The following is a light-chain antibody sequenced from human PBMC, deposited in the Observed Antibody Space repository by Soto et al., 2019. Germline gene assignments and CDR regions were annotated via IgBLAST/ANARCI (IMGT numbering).Light chain of an antibody. V-gene: IGKV3D-15*01. Sequence: IVMTQSPATLSVSPGEGVTLSCRASENVGTNLAWYQQKPGQAPRLLIYGSSTRAAGIPATFSGRGSGTELTLTIRSLQSEESAVYYCQQYNNWGLSFGGGTKVEIK. CDR3: QQYNNWGLS. CDR2: GSS. CDR1: ENVGTN. J-gene: IGKJ4*01.